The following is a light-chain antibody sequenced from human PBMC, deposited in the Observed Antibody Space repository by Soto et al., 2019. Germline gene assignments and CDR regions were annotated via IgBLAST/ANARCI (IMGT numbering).Light chain of an antibody. CDR3: QQYGSSPPYT. CDR2: GAS. CDR1: QSVSSSY. Sequence: EIVLTQSPGTLSLSPGERATLSCMASQSVSSSYLAWYQQKPGQAPRLLIYGASSRATGIPDRFSGSGSGTDFTLTISRLEPEDVAVYYCQQYGSSPPYTFGQGTKREIK. V-gene: IGKV3-20*01. J-gene: IGKJ2*01.